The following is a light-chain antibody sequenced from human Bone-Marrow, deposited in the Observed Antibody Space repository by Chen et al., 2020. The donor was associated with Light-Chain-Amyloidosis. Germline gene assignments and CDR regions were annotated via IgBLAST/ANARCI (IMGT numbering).Light chain of an antibody. J-gene: IGKJ4*01. Sequence: ELVLTHSPATLSLSPGERATLSCRASQSVDTYLVWYQQTPGQPPRLLISGASTRASGIPARVSGSGSGTDVNLTISSLEPEDFAGDYCKQRSNWTLTFGGGTNVEI. V-gene: IGKV3-11*01. CDR3: KQRSNWTLT. CDR1: QSVDTY. CDR2: GAS.